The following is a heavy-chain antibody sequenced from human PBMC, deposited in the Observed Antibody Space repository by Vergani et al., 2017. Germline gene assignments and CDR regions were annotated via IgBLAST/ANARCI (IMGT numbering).Heavy chain of an antibody. CDR3: ARDGANYCFDS. D-gene: IGHD1-7*01. Sequence: QVQRVESGGGVVQPGRSLRLSCAASGFMFNTYGMHWVRQAPGKGPDWVAVISYDGSIKLYGDSVRGRFSISRDNSKETVSRQMNNRKSEDTAVCYCARDGANYCFDSWCQGSLVTVSS. J-gene: IGHJ4*02. V-gene: IGHV3-30*03. CDR1: GFMFNTYG. CDR2: ISYDGSIK.